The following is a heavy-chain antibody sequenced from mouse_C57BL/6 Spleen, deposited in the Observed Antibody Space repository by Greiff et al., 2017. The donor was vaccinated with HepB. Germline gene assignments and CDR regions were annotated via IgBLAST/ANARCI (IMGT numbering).Heavy chain of an antibody. Sequence: VQLQQSGGGLVQPGGSLSLSCAASGFTFTDYYMSWVRQPPGKALEWLGFIRNKANGYTTEYSASVKGRFTISRDNSQSILYLQMNALRAEDSATYYCARYTIYYGYEGYFDVWGTGTTVTVSS. CDR2: IRNKANGYTT. CDR1: GFTFTDYY. CDR3: ARYTIYYGYEGYFDV. V-gene: IGHV7-3*01. J-gene: IGHJ1*03. D-gene: IGHD2-2*01.